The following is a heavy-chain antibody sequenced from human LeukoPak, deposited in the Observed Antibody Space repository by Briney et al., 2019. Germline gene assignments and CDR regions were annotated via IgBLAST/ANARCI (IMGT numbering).Heavy chain of an antibody. CDR2: INYSGRT. CDR3: ARGAGWYFS. V-gene: IGHV4-59*01. CDR1: GGSISTYY. J-gene: IGHJ5*02. D-gene: IGHD6-19*01. Sequence: SETLSLTCTVSGGSISTYYWSWLRQPPGKGLEWIAYINYSGRTNYNPFLKSRVTISVDTSQNQFYLKLSSVTAADTAMYYCARGAGWYFSWGQGTLVTVSS.